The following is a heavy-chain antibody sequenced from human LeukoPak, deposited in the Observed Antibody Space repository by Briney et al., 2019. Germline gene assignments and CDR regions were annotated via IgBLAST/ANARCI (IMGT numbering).Heavy chain of an antibody. CDR2: IYYSGNT. Sequence: PSETLSLTCSVSGGSIRSTTYYWGWIRQPPGKGLEWIGSIYYSGNTYYSPSLMSRVTISVDTSKNQFSLKLSSVTAADTAVYYCARDQEAYCSSTSCYEYSYYMDVWGKGTTVTISS. V-gene: IGHV4-39*07. D-gene: IGHD2-2*01. CDR1: GGSIRSTTYY. CDR3: ARDQEAYCSSTSCYEYSYYMDV. J-gene: IGHJ6*03.